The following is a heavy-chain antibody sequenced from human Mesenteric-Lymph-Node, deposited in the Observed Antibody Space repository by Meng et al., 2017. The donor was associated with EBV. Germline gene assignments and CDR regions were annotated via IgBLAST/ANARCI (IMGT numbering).Heavy chain of an antibody. CDR2: IYHFGSP. Sequence: QESCSGMVKPSPTLSPTCAVSGGSVSSGGYSWSWIRQPPGKGLEWIGYIYHFGSPNYNPSLKSRVTISVDRSKNQFSLNLTSMTAADTAVYYCARRGIAEGFDFWGQGTLVTVSS. J-gene: IGHJ4*02. CDR3: ARRGIAEGFDF. V-gene: IGHV4-30-2*01. CDR1: GGSVSSGGYS.